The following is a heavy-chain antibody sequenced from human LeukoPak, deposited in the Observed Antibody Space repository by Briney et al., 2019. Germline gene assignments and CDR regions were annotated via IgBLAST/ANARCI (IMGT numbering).Heavy chain of an antibody. V-gene: IGHV4-4*07. Sequence: SASLSLACTVSGRSINSYCWSWIRQPAGKGLEWIGRIYSSGSTNYNPSLKSRVSMSVDTSKNQFSLKLTSVTAADTAVYYCARGGKATVVTMWGHGILVTVSS. CDR1: GRSINSYC. J-gene: IGHJ4*03. CDR3: ARGGKATVVTM. CDR2: IYSSGST. D-gene: IGHD4-23*01.